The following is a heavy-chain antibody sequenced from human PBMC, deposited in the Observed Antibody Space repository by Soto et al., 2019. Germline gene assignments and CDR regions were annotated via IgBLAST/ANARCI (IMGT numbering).Heavy chain of an antibody. CDR1: GYTFINHG. Sequence: GASVKVSCKASGYTFINHGISWVRQAPGQGLEWMGWVSGSNGKTKYAQKFQGRVTMTRETSTSTAHMELRNLTSDDTAVYFCARDFYPLAHYLDPWGQGTLVTVSS. CDR2: VSGSNGKT. V-gene: IGHV1-18*04. J-gene: IGHJ5*02. CDR3: ARDFYPLAHYLDP. D-gene: IGHD1-26*01.